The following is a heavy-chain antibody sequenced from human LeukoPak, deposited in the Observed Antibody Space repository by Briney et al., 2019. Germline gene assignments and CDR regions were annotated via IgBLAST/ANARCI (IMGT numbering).Heavy chain of an antibody. Sequence: PGRSLRLSCAASGFTFDDYAMHWVRQAPGKGLEWASGISWNSGSIGYADSVKGRFTISRDNAKNSLYLQMNSLRVEDTALYYCAKEGQWLGSGFDYWGQGTLVTVSS. CDR1: GFTFDDYA. CDR2: ISWNSGSI. J-gene: IGHJ4*02. CDR3: AKEGQWLGSGFDY. V-gene: IGHV3-9*01. D-gene: IGHD6-19*01.